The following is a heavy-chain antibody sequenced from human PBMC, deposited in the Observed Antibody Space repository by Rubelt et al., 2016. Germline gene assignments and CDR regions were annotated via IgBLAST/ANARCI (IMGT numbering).Heavy chain of an antibody. CDR1: GFTVSSNY. J-gene: IGHJ2*01. CDR3: ARVYYYDSSGYYDLYWYFDL. D-gene: IGHD3-22*01. CDR2: IYSGGST. V-gene: IGHV3-53*01. Sequence: GGGVVQPGRSLRLSCAASGFTVSSNYMSWVRQAPGKGLEWVSVIYSGGSTYYADSVKGRFTISRDNSKNTLYLQMNSLRAEDTAVYYCARVYYYDSSGYYDLYWYFDLWGRGTLVTVSS.